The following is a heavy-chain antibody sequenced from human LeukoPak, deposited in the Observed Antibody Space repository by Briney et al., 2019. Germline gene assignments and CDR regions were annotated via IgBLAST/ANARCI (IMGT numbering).Heavy chain of an antibody. Sequence: PGGSLRLSCAASGFTFSDYSMNWVRQAPGKGLEWISYIGIDSGNTNYADSVKGRFTISRDNSKNTLYLQMNSLRAEDTAVYYCAKAQDIVVVYYFDYWGQGTLVTVSS. CDR3: AKAQDIVVVYYFDY. V-gene: IGHV3-48*01. CDR1: GFTFSDYS. D-gene: IGHD2-2*01. J-gene: IGHJ4*02. CDR2: IGIDSGNT.